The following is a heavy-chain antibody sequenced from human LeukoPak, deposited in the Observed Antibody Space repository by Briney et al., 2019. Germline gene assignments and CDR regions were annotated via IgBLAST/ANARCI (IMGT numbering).Heavy chain of an antibody. CDR2: ISSSSSYI. V-gene: IGHV3-21*01. Sequence: PGGSLRLSCAASGFTFSSYSMNWVRQAPGKGLEWVSAISSSSSYIYYADSVKGRFTISRDNAKNSLYLQMNSLRAEDTAVYYCARVPIGSYPPLLSRYFDYWGQGTLVTVSS. J-gene: IGHJ4*02. CDR1: GFTFSSYS. D-gene: IGHD1-26*01. CDR3: ARVPIGSYPPLLSRYFDY.